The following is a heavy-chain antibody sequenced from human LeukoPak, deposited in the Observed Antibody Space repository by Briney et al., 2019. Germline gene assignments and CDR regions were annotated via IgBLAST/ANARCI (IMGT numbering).Heavy chain of an antibody. CDR1: GFTFSSYE. CDR2: ISSSGTTI. D-gene: IGHD7-27*01. Sequence: PGGSLRLSCAASGFTFSSYEMNWVRQAPGKGLEWVSKISSSGTTIYYADSGKGQFTTSRDNAKNSLYLQLNSLRAEDTAVYYCARTNWGLGGAFDMWGQGTMVTVSS. CDR3: ARTNWGLGGAFDM. J-gene: IGHJ3*02. V-gene: IGHV3-48*03.